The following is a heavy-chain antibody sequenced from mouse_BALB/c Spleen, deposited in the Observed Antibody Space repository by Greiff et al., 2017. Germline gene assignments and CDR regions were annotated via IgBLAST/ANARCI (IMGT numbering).Heavy chain of an antibody. V-gene: IGHV3-2*02. CDR3: ARGVVPLDYAMDY. D-gene: IGHD1-1*01. CDR1: GYSITSDYA. Sequence: EVKLQESGPGLVKPSQSLSLTCTVTGYSITSDYAWNWIRQFPGNKLEWMGYISYSGSTSYNPSLKSRISITRDTSKNQFFLQLNSVTTEDTATYYCARGVVPLDYAMDYWGQGTSVTVSS. CDR2: ISYSGST. J-gene: IGHJ4*01.